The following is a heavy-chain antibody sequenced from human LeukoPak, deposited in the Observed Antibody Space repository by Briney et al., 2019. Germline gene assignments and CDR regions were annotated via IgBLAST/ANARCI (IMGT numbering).Heavy chain of an antibody. CDR2: IIPIFGTA. D-gene: IGHD3-22*01. CDR3: AGSGGYYYYYYYGRDV. CDR1: GGTFSSYA. Sequence: SVKVSCKASGGTFSSYAISWVRQAPGQGLEWMGGIIPIFGTANYAQKFQGRVTITADESTSTAYMELSSLRSEDTAVYYCAGSGGYYYYYYYGRDVGAKGTRVTVPS. V-gene: IGHV1-69*13. J-gene: IGHJ6*04.